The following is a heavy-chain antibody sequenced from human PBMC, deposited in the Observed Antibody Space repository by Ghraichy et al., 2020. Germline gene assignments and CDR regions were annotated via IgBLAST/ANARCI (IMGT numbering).Heavy chain of an antibody. V-gene: IGHV1-2*02. CDR1: GYTFTGYY. J-gene: IGHJ6*02. Sequence: ASVKVSCKASGYTFTGYYMHWVRQAPGQGLEWMGWINPNSGGTNYAQKFQGRVTMTRDTSISTAYMELSRLRSDDTAVYYCASWGRTGDYYYGMDVWGQGTTVTVSS. D-gene: IGHD3-16*01. CDR2: INPNSGGT. CDR3: ASWGRTGDYYYGMDV.